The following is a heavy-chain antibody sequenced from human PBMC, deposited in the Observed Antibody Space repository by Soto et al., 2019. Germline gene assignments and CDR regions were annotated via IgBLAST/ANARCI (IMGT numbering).Heavy chain of an antibody. J-gene: IGHJ4*02. Sequence: SSETLSLTCTVSGGSMSSHYWTWLRQPPGKGLEWIGYTSYSGSTYYNPSLKSRVTISADTSRNQFSLKLSSVIAADTAVYYCARADPDASVGYWGQGTLVTVSS. CDR1: GGSMSSHY. V-gene: IGHV4-59*11. CDR3: ARADPDASVGY. D-gene: IGHD3-16*01. CDR2: TSYSGST.